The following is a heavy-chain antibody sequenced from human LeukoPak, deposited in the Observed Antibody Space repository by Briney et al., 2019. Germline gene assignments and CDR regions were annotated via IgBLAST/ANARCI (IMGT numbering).Heavy chain of an antibody. CDR1: GGSIGSVGYY. J-gene: IGHJ4*02. CDR2: VYYSGNT. D-gene: IGHD7-27*01. CDR3: ARKTGEQFDY. V-gene: IGHV4-61*08. Sequence: SETLSLTCTVSGGSIGSVGYYWSWIRQHPGKGLEWIGYVYYSGNTNYNPSLKSRVTISIDMSKNQFSLKLSSVTAADTAVYYCARKTGEQFDYWGQGTLVTVSS.